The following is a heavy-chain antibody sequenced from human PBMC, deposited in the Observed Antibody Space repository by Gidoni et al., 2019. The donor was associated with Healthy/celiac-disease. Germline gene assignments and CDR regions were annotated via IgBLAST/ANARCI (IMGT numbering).Heavy chain of an antibody. D-gene: IGHD3-16*02. CDR2: IYYSGST. CDR3: ARPRPSDYVWGSYRPDAFDI. J-gene: IGHJ3*02. CDR1: GGSISSSSYY. V-gene: IGHV4-39*01. Sequence: QLQLQESGPGLVKPSETLSLTCTVSGGSISSSSYYWGWIRQPPGKGLEWIGSIYYSGSTYYNPSLKSRVTISVDTSKNQFSLKLSSVTAADTAVYYCARPRPSDYVWGSYRPDAFDIWGQGTMVTVSS.